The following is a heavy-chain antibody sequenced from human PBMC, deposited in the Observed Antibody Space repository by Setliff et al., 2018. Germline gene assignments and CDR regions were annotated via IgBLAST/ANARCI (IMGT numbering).Heavy chain of an antibody. Sequence: PGGSLRLSCAASGFTFSKYWMYWVRQAPGRGLEWVANINQVGNARYYVDSVKGRFTISRDNAKNSLYLQMNSLRVEDTAVYYCARDVFDFRTGQAGPWGQGTLVTVSS. J-gene: IGHJ5*02. CDR1: GFTFSKYW. V-gene: IGHV3-7*01. CDR3: ARDVFDFRTGQAGP. D-gene: IGHD3-3*01. CDR2: INQVGNAR.